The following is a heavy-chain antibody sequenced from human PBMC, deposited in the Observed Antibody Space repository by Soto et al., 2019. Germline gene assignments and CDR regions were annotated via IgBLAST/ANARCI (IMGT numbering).Heavy chain of an antibody. CDR1: GFSLSTSGVG. V-gene: IGHV2-5*02. CDR2: IYWDDDK. J-gene: IGHJ5*02. Sequence: QITLKESGPTLVKPTQTLTLTCTFSGFSLSTSGVGVGWIRQPPGKALEWLALIYWDDDKRYSPSLKSRLTITKDTSKNRVVLTMTNMDPVDTATYYCAHSFPTAKRGWFDPWGQGTLVTVSS. CDR3: AHSFPTAKRGWFDP. D-gene: IGHD3-10*01.